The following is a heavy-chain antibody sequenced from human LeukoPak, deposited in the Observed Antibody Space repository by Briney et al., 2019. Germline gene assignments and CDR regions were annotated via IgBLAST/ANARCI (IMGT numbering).Heavy chain of an antibody. Sequence: ASVKVSCKGSGYTFTSYDINWVRQATGQGLEWMGWMNPNSGNTGYAQKFQGRVTMTRNTSISTAYMELSSLRSEDTAVYYCARVPSSANWFDPWGQGTLVTVSS. V-gene: IGHV1-8*01. CDR1: GYTFTSYD. CDR3: ARVPSSANWFDP. J-gene: IGHJ5*02. D-gene: IGHD6-19*01. CDR2: MNPNSGNT.